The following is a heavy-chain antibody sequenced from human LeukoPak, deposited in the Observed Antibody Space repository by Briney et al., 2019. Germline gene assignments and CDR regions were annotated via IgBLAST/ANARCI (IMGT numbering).Heavy chain of an antibody. Sequence: PGGSLRLSCAASGFTFSSYAMHWVRQAPGKGLEWVAVISYDGFDKYYADSVKGRFTISRDNSKNTVQLQLNSLRAADTAVYFCARVNCSSTSCYQFTCAFFDSWGQGTLVTVSS. CDR3: ARVNCSSTSCYQFTCAFFDS. CDR1: GFTFSSYA. V-gene: IGHV3-30*04. D-gene: IGHD2-2*01. J-gene: IGHJ4*02. CDR2: ISYDGFDK.